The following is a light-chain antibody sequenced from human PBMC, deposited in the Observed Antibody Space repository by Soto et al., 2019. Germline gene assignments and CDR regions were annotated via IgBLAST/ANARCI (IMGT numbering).Light chain of an antibody. CDR1: QRVSSN. V-gene: IGKV3-15*01. Sequence: EIIMTQSPATLSVSPGGRATLSCRASQRVSSNLAWYQQKPRPAPRLLIYGTSTSATSIPTRFSGSGSGTEFTLTISSLHSEDFAVYFCQQYNNWPLTFGGGTKVEIK. J-gene: IGKJ4*01. CDR3: QQYNNWPLT. CDR2: GTS.